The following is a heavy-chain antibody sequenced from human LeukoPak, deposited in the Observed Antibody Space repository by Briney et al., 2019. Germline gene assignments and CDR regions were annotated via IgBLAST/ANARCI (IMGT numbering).Heavy chain of an antibody. D-gene: IGHD3-10*01. Sequence: AGGSLRLSCAASGFTFSSYSMNWVRQAPGKGLEWVSSISSSSSYIYYADSVKGRFTISRDNAKNSLYLQVNSLRAEDTAVYYCARSHASYYYNYYYYGMDVWGQGTTVTVSS. CDR1: GFTFSSYS. J-gene: IGHJ6*02. CDR2: ISSSSSYI. V-gene: IGHV3-21*01. CDR3: ARSHASYYYNYYYYGMDV.